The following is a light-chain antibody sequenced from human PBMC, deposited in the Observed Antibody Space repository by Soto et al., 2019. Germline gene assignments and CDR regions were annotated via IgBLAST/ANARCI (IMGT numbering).Light chain of an antibody. CDR1: QGISNY. CDR3: QKYNSAPPWT. J-gene: IGKJ1*01. V-gene: IGKV1-27*01. CDR2: AAS. Sequence: DIQMTQSRSSLSASVGDRVTITCRASQGISNYLAWYQQKPGKVPKLLIYAASTLQSGVPSRFSGSGSGTDFTLTISSLQPEDVATYYCQKYNSAPPWTFGQGTKVDIK.